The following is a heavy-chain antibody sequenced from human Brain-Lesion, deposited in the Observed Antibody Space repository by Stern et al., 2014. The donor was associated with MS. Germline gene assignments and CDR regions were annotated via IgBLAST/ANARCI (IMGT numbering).Heavy chain of an antibody. CDR2: MYYGRSP. CDR3: ARGRSRVHPPLDP. D-gene: IGHD2-2*01. Sequence: VQLVESGSGLVKPSQSLSLTCSASGYSITSDAFSWTWIRQAPGKGLDWIGYMYYGRSPLSNPSLRSRVNIPVDTAKTQLPLRLNSVTAAVTAVDYCARGRSRVHPPLDPWGQGTLVTVSS. CDR1: GYSITSDAFS. J-gene: IGHJ5*02. V-gene: IGHV4-30-2*01.